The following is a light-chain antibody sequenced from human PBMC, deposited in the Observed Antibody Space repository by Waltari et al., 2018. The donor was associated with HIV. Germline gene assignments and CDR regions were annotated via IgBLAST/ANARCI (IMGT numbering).Light chain of an antibody. V-gene: IGLV1-47*01. CDR3: AAWDDSLRGLV. Sequence: QSVRTQPPSASGTHGQRVTISCSGSSSDIGRNYVFWYQQLPGTAPNLVIYRNNQRPSGVPDRFSVSKSGTSASLAISGLRSEDEADYYCAAWDDSLRGLVFGGGTKLTVL. CDR2: RNN. CDR1: SSDIGRNY. J-gene: IGLJ3*02.